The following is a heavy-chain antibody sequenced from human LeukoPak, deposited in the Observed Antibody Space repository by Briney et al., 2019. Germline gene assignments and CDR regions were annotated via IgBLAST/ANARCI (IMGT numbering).Heavy chain of an antibody. CDR2: IYYSGST. J-gene: IGHJ4*02. V-gene: IGHV4-59*01. Sequence: SETLSLTCTVSGGSINSYYWSWIRQPPGKGLEWIGYIYYSGSTNYNPSLKSRVTISVDTSKNQFSLKLSSVTAADTAVYYCARDYSSGWYFDYWGQGTLVTVSS. CDR3: ARDYSSGWYFDY. CDR1: GGSINSYY. D-gene: IGHD6-19*01.